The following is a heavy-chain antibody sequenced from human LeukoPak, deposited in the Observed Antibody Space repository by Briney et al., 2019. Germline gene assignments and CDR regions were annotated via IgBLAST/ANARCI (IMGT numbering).Heavy chain of an antibody. CDR1: GGSISSGSYY. CDR2: IYTSGST. D-gene: IGHD5-24*01. Sequence: SETLSLTCTVSGGSISSGSYYWGWIRQPAGKGLEWIGRIYTSGSTNYNPSLKSRVTISVDTSKNQFSLKLSSVTAADTAMYYCARDHVGRDGYNPPHYWGQGTLVTVSS. CDR3: ARDHVGRDGYNPPHY. V-gene: IGHV4-61*02. J-gene: IGHJ4*02.